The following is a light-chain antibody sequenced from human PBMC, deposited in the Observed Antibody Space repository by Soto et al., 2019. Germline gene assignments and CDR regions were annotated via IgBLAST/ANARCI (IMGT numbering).Light chain of an antibody. V-gene: IGKV3D-20*01. CDR2: DAS. CDR3: QQYRSSPYT. CDR1: QSISSTY. Sequence: EIVLTQSPATLSLSPGERATLSCGVSQSISSTYLAWYQQKPGLAPRLLVYDASNRATGIPDRFSGSGSGTDFTLTISRLEPEDFAVYYCQQYRSSPYTFGQGTKLEIK. J-gene: IGKJ2*01.